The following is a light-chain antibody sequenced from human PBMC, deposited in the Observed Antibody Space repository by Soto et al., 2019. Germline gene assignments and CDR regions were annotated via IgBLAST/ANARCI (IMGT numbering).Light chain of an antibody. CDR3: CSHAGFNTPYV. CDR1: SSDVGNCNC. J-gene: IGLJ1*01. V-gene: IGLV2-23*02. Sequence: QSVLTQPASVSGSPGQSITISCTGASSDVGNCNCVSWYQQHPGKAPKLMIYEVSNRPSGVSDRFSGSKAGNTASLTISGLQAEDEADYYCCSHAGFNTPYVFATGTKVTVL. CDR2: EVS.